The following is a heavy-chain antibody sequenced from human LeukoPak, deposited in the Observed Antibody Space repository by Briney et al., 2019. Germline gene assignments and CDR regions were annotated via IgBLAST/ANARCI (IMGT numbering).Heavy chain of an antibody. D-gene: IGHD3-10*01. V-gene: IGHV1-18*01. CDR3: ASITMVRGASGVDY. CDR2: ISAYNGNT. CDR1: GGTFSSYG. J-gene: IGHJ4*02. Sequence: ASVKVSCKASGGTFSSYGISWVRQAPGQGLEWMGWISAYNGNTNYAQKLQGRVTMTTDTSTSTAYMELSRLRSDDTAVYYCASITMVRGASGVDYWGQGTLVTVSS.